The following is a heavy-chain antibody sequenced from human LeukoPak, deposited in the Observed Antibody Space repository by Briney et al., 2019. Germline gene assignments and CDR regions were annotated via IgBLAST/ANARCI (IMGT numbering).Heavy chain of an antibody. CDR3: ARGGSYLSAFDI. CDR1: GFTFSTYT. J-gene: IGHJ3*02. D-gene: IGHD1-26*01. CDR2: ISSRSSYI. V-gene: IGHV3-21*04. Sequence: PGGSLRLSCAASGFTFSTYTMNWVRQAPGKGLEWVSSISSRSSYIYYADSVKGRFTTSRDNSKNTLYLQMNSLRAEDTAVYYCARGGSYLSAFDIWGQGTMVTASS.